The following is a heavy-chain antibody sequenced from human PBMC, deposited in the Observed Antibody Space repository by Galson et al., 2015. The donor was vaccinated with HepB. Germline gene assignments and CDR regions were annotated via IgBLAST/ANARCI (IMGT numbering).Heavy chain of an antibody. D-gene: IGHD5-24*01. Sequence: SLRLSCAASGFTFSNYAMNWVRQTPGKGLEWVSVIGGGTSRKDYADSVKGRFTVSRENSKNTLYLQMNSLRGEDTAVYYCAKDSLQYALDIWGQGTMVTVSS. CDR3: AKDSLQYALDI. CDR1: GFTFSNYA. J-gene: IGHJ3*02. CDR2: IGGGTSRK. V-gene: IGHV3-23*01.